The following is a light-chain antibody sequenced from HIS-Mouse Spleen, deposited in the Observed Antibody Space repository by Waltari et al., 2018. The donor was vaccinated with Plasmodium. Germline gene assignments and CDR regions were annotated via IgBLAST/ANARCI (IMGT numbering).Light chain of an antibody. Sequence: DIQMTQSPSSVSASVGDRVTITCRASQGISSLLAWYQQKPGKAPKLLIYAASSLQSGVPSRFSGSGSGTDFTLTISSLQPEDFATYYCQQANSFPSPLTFGGGTKVEIK. V-gene: IGKV1-12*02. CDR2: AAS. J-gene: IGKJ4*01. CDR3: QQANSFPSPLT. CDR1: QGISSL.